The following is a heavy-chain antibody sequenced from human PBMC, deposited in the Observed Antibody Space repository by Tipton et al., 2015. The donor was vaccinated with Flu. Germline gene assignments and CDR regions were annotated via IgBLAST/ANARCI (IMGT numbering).Heavy chain of an antibody. Sequence: TLSLTCTVSGGSVSSGSYYWSWIRQPPGKGLEWIGYIYYSGSTNYNPSLKSRVTISVDTSKNQFSLKLSSVTAADTAVYYCARSTPYYDILTGPDYGMDVWGQGTTVTVSS. CDR3: ARSTPYYDILTGPDYGMDV. CDR1: GGSVSSGSYY. J-gene: IGHJ6*02. D-gene: IGHD3-9*01. V-gene: IGHV4-61*01. CDR2: IYYSGST.